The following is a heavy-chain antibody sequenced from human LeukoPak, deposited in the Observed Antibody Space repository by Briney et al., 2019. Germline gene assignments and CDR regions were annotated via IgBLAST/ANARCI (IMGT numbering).Heavy chain of an antibody. Sequence: SVKVSCKASGGTFSSYAISWVRRAPGQGLEWMGGIIPIFGTANYAQKFQGRVTITTAESTSTAYLELSSLRSEDTAVYYCARTRRDGPFDYWGQGTLVTVSS. D-gene: IGHD5-24*01. CDR2: IIPIFGTA. J-gene: IGHJ4*02. CDR3: ARTRRDGPFDY. V-gene: IGHV1-69*05. CDR1: GGTFSSYA.